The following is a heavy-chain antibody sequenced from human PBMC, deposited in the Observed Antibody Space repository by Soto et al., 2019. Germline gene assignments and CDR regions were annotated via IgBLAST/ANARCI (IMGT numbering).Heavy chain of an antibody. CDR3: AIASYRGSYGDQGSFDY. CDR2: IIPIFGTA. D-gene: IGHD4-17*01. Sequence: SVKVSCKASGGTFSSYAISWVRQAPRQGLEWMGGIIPIFGTANYAQKCQGRVTITADESTSTAYMELSSLRSEDTAVYYCAIASYRGSYGDQGSFDYWGQGTLVTVSS. J-gene: IGHJ4*02. CDR1: GGTFSSYA. V-gene: IGHV1-69*13.